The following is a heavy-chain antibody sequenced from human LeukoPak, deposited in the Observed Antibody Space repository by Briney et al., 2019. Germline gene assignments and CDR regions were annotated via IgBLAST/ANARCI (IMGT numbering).Heavy chain of an antibody. CDR1: GGSISSSSYY. V-gene: IGHV4-39*01. J-gene: IGHJ5*02. CDR3: ARHAALPYCSSTSCPPYNWFDP. D-gene: IGHD2-2*01. Sequence: PSETLSLTCTVSGGSISSSSYYWGWIRQPPGKGLEWIGSIYYSGSTYYNPSLKSRVTISVDTSKNQFSLKLSSVTAADTAVYYCARHAALPYCSSTSCPPYNWFDPWGQGTLVTVSS. CDR2: IYYSGST.